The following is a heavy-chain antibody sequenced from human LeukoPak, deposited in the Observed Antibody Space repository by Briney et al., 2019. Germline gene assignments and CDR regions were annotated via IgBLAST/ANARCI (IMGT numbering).Heavy chain of an antibody. CDR1: GGSFSGYY. D-gene: IGHD5-24*01. CDR2: INHSGST. J-gene: IGHJ6*02. V-gene: IGHV4-34*01. Sequence: SETLSLTCAVYGGSFSGYYWSWIRQPPGKGLEWIGEINHSGSTNYNPSLKSRVTISVDTSKNQFSLKLSTVTAADTAVYYCARHGYGYNYYYYYYGMDVWGQGTTVTVSS. CDR3: ARHGYGYNYYYYYYGMDV.